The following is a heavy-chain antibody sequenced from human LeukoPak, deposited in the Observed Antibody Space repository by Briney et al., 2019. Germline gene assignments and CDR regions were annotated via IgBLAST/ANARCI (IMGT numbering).Heavy chain of an antibody. D-gene: IGHD3-10*01. J-gene: IGHJ4*02. V-gene: IGHV3-23*01. CDR2: ISGSGGST. CDR3: AKLASITMVRGVTVPHFDY. CDR1: GFTFSSYA. Sequence: GASLRLSCAASGFTFSSYAMSWVRQAPGKWLEWVSAISGSGGSTYYADSVKGRFTISRDNSKNTLYLQMNSLRAEDTAVYYCAKLASITMVRGVTVPHFDYWGQGTLVTVSS.